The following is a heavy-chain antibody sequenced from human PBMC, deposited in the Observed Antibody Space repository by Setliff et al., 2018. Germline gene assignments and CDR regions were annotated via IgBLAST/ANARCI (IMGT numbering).Heavy chain of an antibody. CDR2: IYVTEST. CDR1: GDSISNYY. D-gene: IGHD3-10*01. J-gene: IGHJ1*01. CDR3: GRVDFTMIQGVVGH. Sequence: SETLSLTCTVSGDSISNYYWNWIRQPAGKGLEWIGRIYVTESTKYNPSLKSRVTLSIDTSKNQFSLKLASVTAADTAVYYCGRVDFTMIQGVVGHWGQGTLVTVSS. V-gene: IGHV4-4*07.